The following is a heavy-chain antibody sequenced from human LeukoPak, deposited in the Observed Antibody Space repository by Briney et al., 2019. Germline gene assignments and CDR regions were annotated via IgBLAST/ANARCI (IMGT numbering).Heavy chain of an antibody. Sequence: PGGSLRLSCAASGFTFSSYGMHWVRQAPGKGLEWVAVIWYDVSNKYYADSVKGRFTISRDNSKNTLYLQMNSLRAEDTAVYYCARDNTAGYYYGSAFDYWGQGTLVTVSS. D-gene: IGHD3-10*01. CDR3: ARDNTAGYYYGSAFDY. J-gene: IGHJ4*02. V-gene: IGHV3-33*01. CDR1: GFTFSSYG. CDR2: IWYDVSNK.